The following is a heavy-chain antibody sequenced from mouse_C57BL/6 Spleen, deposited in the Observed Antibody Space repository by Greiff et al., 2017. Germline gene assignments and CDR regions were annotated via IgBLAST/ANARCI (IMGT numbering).Heavy chain of an antibody. D-gene: IGHD1-1*01. CDR1: GYTFTSYW. J-gene: IGHJ1*03. V-gene: IGHV1-55*01. Sequence: QVQLQQSGAELVKPGASVKMSCKASGYTFTSYWITWVKQRPGQGLEWIGDIYPGSGSTNYNEKFKSKATLTVDTSSSTAYMQLSSLTSEDSAVYDCARWSYYYGSSYDWYFDVWGTGTTVTVSS. CDR3: ARWSYYYGSSYDWYFDV. CDR2: IYPGSGST.